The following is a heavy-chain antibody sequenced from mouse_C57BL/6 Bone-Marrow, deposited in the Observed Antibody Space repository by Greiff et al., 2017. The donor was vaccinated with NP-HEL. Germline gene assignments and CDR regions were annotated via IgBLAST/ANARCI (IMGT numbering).Heavy chain of an antibody. Sequence: VQLQQPGAELVKPGASVKLSCKASGYTFTSYWMHWVKQRPGQGLEWIGMIHPNSGSTNYNEKFKSKATLTVDKSSSTAYMQLSSLTCEDSAVYYCARDGYYGSISYYYAMDYWGQGTSVTVSS. J-gene: IGHJ4*01. CDR3: ARDGYYGSISYYYAMDY. CDR2: IHPNSGST. CDR1: GYTFTSYW. V-gene: IGHV1-64*01. D-gene: IGHD1-1*01.